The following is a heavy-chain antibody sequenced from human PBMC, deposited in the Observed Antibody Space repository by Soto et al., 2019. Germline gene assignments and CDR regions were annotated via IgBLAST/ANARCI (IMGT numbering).Heavy chain of an antibody. V-gene: IGHV3-53*01. CDR1: GFNLSSYY. D-gene: IGHD2-8*01. J-gene: IGHJ4*02. CDR3: AKWRPPGVDY. CDR2: MYSGGTT. Sequence: PGGSLRLSCAASGFNLSSYYMSWVRQAPGEGLEWVSVMYSGGTTYYADSVKGRFTISRDNSKNTLYLQMNSLRAEDTAVYYCAKWRPPGVDYWGQGTLVTVSS.